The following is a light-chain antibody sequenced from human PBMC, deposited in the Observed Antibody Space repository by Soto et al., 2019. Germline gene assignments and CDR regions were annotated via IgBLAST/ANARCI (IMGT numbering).Light chain of an antibody. V-gene: IGLV2-8*01. CDR1: SSDVGGYNY. CDR2: EVS. J-gene: IGLJ1*01. Sequence: QSALTQPPSASGSPGQSVTISCTGTSSDVGGYNYVSWYQQHPGKAPKLMIHEVSKRPSGVPDRFSGSKSGNTASLTVSGLQAEDEADYYCSSFAGNNIYVFGTGTKVTVL. CDR3: SSFAGNNIYV.